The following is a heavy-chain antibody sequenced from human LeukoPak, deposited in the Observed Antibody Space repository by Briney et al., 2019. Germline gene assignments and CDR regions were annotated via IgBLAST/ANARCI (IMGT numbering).Heavy chain of an antibody. J-gene: IGHJ6*02. CDR2: ISAYNGNT. CDR3: ARIVYDSSGYPYYYYGMDV. Sequence: GASVTVSFTASGYTFTIYGISWVRQAPGQGLEWMGWISAYNGNTNYAQKLQGRVTMTTDTSTSTAYMELRSLRSDDTAVYYCARIVYDSSGYPYYYYGMDVWGQGTTVTVSS. V-gene: IGHV1-18*01. CDR1: GYTFTIYG. D-gene: IGHD3-22*01.